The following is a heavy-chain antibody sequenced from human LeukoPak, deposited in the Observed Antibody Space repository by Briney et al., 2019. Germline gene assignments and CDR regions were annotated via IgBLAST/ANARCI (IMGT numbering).Heavy chain of an antibody. V-gene: IGHV3-66*04. Sequence: GGSLRLSCAASGFTVSSNYMSWVRQAPGKGLEWVSVIYSGGSTYYADSAKGRFTISRDNSKNTLYLQMNSLRAEDTAVYYCARLVAYYYYGMDVWGQGTTVTVSS. D-gene: IGHD6-6*01. J-gene: IGHJ6*02. CDR2: IYSGGST. CDR3: ARLVAYYYYGMDV. CDR1: GFTVSSNY.